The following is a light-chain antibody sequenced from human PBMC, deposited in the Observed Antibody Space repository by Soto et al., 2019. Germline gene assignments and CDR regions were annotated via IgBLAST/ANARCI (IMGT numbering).Light chain of an antibody. CDR2: GAS. Sequence: EIAMTQSPATLCVSPGERETLSCGASQRLSSSLAWYQQKPGQAPRLLIYGASTRATGIPARFSGSGSGTEFTLTISSLEPEDFAVYYCQQYGSSPLTFGGGTKVDIK. CDR3: QQYGSSPLT. J-gene: IGKJ4*01. CDR1: QRLSSS. V-gene: IGKV3-15*01.